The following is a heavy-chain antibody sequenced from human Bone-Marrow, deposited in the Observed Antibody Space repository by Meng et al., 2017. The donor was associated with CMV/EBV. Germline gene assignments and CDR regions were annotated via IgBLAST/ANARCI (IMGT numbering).Heavy chain of an antibody. CDR2: ISWDGGST. V-gene: IGHV3-43*01. CDR3: AKAAAAGGWGGWYFDL. Sequence: GGSLRLSCAASGFTFDDYTMHWVRQAPGKGLEWVSLISWDGGSTYYADSVKGRFTISRDNSKNSLYLQMNSLRTEDTALYYCAKAAAAGGWGGWYFDLWGRGTRVTGSS. J-gene: IGHJ2*01. CDR1: GFTFDDYT. D-gene: IGHD6-13*01.